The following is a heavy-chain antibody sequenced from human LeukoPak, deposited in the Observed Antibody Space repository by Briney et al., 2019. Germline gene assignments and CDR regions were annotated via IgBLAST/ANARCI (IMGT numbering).Heavy chain of an antibody. J-gene: IGHJ5*02. CDR2: IYYSGST. CDR3: ARDLSYYDSSGYYINWFDP. Sequence: SETLSLTCTVSGGSISSYYWSWIRQPPGKGLEWIGYIYYSGSTNYNPSLKSRVTISVDTSKNQFSLKLSSVTAADTAVYYCARDLSYYDSSGYYINWFDPWGQGTLVTVSS. D-gene: IGHD3-22*01. V-gene: IGHV4-59*01. CDR1: GGSISSYY.